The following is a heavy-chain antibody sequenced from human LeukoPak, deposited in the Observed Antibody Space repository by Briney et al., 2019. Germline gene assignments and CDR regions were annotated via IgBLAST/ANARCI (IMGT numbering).Heavy chain of an antibody. CDR2: IYYSGST. Sequence: SETLSLTCTVSGGSISSYYWSWIRQPPGKGLEWIGYIYYSGSTNYNPSLKSRVTISVDTSKNQFSLKLGSVTAADTAVYYCARGPARSASENYYGTFDYWGQGTLVTVSS. J-gene: IGHJ4*02. D-gene: IGHD3-10*01. CDR1: GGSISSYY. V-gene: IGHV4-59*01. CDR3: ARGPARSASENYYGTFDY.